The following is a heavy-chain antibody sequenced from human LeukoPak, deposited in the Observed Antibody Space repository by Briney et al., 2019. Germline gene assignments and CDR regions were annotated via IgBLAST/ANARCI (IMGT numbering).Heavy chain of an antibody. CDR3: TTFSDCTSSICYTNY. V-gene: IGHV3-15*01. J-gene: IGHJ4*02. Sequence: GGSLRLSCAASGFIFSRAWMSWVRQAPGKGLEWVGRIKSKVDGGATEYAAPVKGRFTISSDDSENTLYLQMNSLQTEDTAVYYCTTFSDCTSSICYTNYWGQGTLVTVSS. CDR1: GFIFSRAW. CDR2: IKSKVDGGAT. D-gene: IGHD2-2*02.